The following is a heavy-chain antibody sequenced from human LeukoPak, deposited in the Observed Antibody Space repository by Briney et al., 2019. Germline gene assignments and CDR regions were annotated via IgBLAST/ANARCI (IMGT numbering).Heavy chain of an antibody. J-gene: IGHJ4*02. CDR2: ISGSGGST. Sequence: PGGSLRLSCAASGFTFSSYAMSWVRQAPGKGLEWVSAISGSGGSTYYADSVKGRFTISRDNSKNTLYLQMNSLRVEDTGVYYCARDQSWSSYYWGQGTLVIVSS. CDR3: ARDQSWSSYY. CDR1: GFTFSSYA. D-gene: IGHD3-3*01. V-gene: IGHV3-23*01.